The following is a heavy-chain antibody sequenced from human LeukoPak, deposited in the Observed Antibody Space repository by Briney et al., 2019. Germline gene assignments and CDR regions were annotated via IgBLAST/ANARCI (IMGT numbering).Heavy chain of an antibody. CDR1: GFSLDDYA. CDR2: ISWNGDRK. Sequence: GRSLRLSCAASGFSLDDYAMHWVRQAPGRGLEWGSGISWNGDRKGYAESVKGRFTISRDKDFLYLQMNSLRVEDMALYYCAKDLLRNYYYYYMDVWGKGTTVSVS. CDR3: AKDLLRNYYYYYMDV. V-gene: IGHV3-9*03. J-gene: IGHJ6*03. D-gene: IGHD3-16*01.